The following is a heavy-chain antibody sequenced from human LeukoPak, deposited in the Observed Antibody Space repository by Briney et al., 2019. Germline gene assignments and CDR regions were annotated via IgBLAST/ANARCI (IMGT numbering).Heavy chain of an antibody. J-gene: IGHJ4*02. CDR3: TTERHHYFSY. V-gene: IGHV3-15*01. Sequence: GGSLRLSCAASGFIFSDVWMSWVRQAPGKGLEWVGRIRSKTDGGTTDYGAPVRGRFTVSRDDSKNTLYLQMNSLKNEDSAVYYCTTERHHYFSYWGQGTSVTPSS. CDR1: GFIFSDVW. CDR2: IRSKTDGGTT.